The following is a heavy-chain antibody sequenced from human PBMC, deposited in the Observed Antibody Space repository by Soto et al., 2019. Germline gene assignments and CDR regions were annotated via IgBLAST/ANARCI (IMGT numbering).Heavy chain of an antibody. CDR2: IYYSGRT. CDR3: ARLTGSGYYYYYMDG. D-gene: IGHD3-10*01. Sequence: SETLSLTCTVSGGSISNDNCFWSWIRQHPVKGLDWIGSIYYSGRTYYNPSLKTRVIISVDTSKNQFSLILSSVTAADTAVYYCARLTGSGYYYYYMDGWGKGTTVTVAS. V-gene: IGHV4-31*03. CDR1: GGSISNDNCF. J-gene: IGHJ6*03.